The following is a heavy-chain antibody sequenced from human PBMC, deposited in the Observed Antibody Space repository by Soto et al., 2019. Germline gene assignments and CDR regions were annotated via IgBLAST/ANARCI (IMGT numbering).Heavy chain of an antibody. CDR3: AREGPGSSSWFVDS. V-gene: IGHV3-11*05. J-gene: IGHJ4*02. Sequence: QVQLVESGGGLVKPGRSLRLSCAASGFTFSDYYMSWIRQAPGKGLEWLSYISSSSSYIHYADSVKGRFTISRDNAKNSLYLQMNRLRAEDTAVYYCAREGPGSSSWFVDSWGQGTLVTVSS. D-gene: IGHD6-13*01. CDR1: GFTFSDYY. CDR2: ISSSSSYI.